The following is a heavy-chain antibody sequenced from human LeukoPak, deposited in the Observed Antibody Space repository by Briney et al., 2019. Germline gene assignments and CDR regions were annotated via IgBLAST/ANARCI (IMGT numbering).Heavy chain of an antibody. D-gene: IGHD4-11*01. CDR2: IYSSGST. CDR1: GGSISSGSYY. CDR3: ARARGTTRRHDAFDI. Sequence: PSETLSLTCTVSGGSISSGSYYWSWIRQPAGKGLEWIGRIYSSGSTYYNPSLKSRVTISVDTSKKQLSLNLSSVTAADTAVYYCARARGTTRRHDAFDIWGQGTMVTVSS. J-gene: IGHJ3*02. V-gene: IGHV4-61*02.